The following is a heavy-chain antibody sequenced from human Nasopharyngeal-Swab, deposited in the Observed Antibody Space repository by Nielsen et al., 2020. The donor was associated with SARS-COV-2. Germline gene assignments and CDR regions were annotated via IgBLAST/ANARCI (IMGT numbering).Heavy chain of an antibody. CDR1: GYTFTSYG. CDR3: ARDTYYDILTGYPLDY. Sequence: ASVKVSCKASGYTFTSYGIIWVRQAPGQGLEWMGWISAYNGNTNYAQKLQGRVTMTTNTSTSTAYMELRSLRSDDTAVYYCARDTYYDILTGYPLDYWGQGTLVTVSS. CDR2: ISAYNGNT. J-gene: IGHJ4*02. D-gene: IGHD3-9*01. V-gene: IGHV1-18*01.